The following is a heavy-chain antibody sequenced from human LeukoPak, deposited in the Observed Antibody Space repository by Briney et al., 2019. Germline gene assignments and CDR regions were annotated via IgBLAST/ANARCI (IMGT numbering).Heavy chain of an antibody. J-gene: IGHJ4*02. Sequence: GGSLRLSCAASGFTFDDYAVHWVRQAPGKGLEWVSGISWNSGSIVYADSVKGRFTISRDNAKNSLYLQMNSLRAEDTALYYCAKDKGISAAGYFDYWGQGTLVTVSS. D-gene: IGHD6-13*01. CDR3: AKDKGISAAGYFDY. CDR1: GFTFDDYA. CDR2: ISWNSGSI. V-gene: IGHV3-9*01.